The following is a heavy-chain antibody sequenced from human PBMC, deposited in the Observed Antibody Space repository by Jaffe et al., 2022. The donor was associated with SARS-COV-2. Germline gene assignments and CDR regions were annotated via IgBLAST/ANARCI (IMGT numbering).Heavy chain of an antibody. CDR3: ARHIAAAGNYYYGMDV. J-gene: IGHJ6*02. Sequence: QVQLQQWGAGLLKPSETLSLTCAVYGGSFSGYYWSWIRQPPGKGLEWIGEINHSGSTNYNPSLKSRVTISVDTSKNQFSLKLSSVTAADTAVYYCARHIAAAGNYYYGMDVWGQGTTVTVSS. CDR1: GGSFSGYY. D-gene: IGHD6-13*01. CDR2: INHSGST. V-gene: IGHV4-34*01.